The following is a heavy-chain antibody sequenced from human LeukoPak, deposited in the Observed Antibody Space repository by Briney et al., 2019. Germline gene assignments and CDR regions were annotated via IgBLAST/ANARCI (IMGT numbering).Heavy chain of an antibody. V-gene: IGHV1-2*06. D-gene: IGHD3-3*01. CDR1: GYTFTGYY. J-gene: IGHJ4*02. CDR2: INPNSGGT. Sequence: ASVKVSCKASGYTFTGYYMHWVRQAPGQGLEWMGRINPNSGGTNYAQKFQGRVTMTRDTSISTAYMELSRLRSDGTAVYYCARVDFWSGSPIDYWGQGTLVTVSS. CDR3: ARVDFWSGSPIDY.